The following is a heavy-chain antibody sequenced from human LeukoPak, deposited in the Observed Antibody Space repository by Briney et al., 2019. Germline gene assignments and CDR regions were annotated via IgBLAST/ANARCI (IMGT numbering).Heavy chain of an antibody. J-gene: IGHJ6*02. CDR1: GYTFAGYY. D-gene: IGHD3-9*01. CDR2: INPNSGGT. CDR3: AREGYDIFSYYYYYGMDV. Sequence: ASVKVSCKASGYTFAGYYMHWVRQAPGQGLEWMGWINPNSGGTNYAQKFQGWVTMTRDKSISTAYMELSRLRSDDTAVYYCAREGYDIFSYYYYYGMDVWGQGTTVTVSS. V-gene: IGHV1-2*04.